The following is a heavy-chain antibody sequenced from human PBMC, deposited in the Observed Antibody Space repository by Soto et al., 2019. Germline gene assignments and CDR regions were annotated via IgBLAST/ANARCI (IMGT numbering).Heavy chain of an antibody. V-gene: IGHV4-39*01. CDR1: GGSISSSSYY. J-gene: IGHJ4*02. CDR2: IYYSGST. Sequence: QLQLQESGPGLVKPSETLSLTCTVSGGSISSSSYYWGWIRQPPGKGLEWIGSIYYSGSTYYNPSLKSRVTLSVDPSKNQFSLTLSSVTAADTAVYYCATNSLAVADYWGQGTLVTVSS. CDR3: ATNSLAVADY. D-gene: IGHD6-19*01.